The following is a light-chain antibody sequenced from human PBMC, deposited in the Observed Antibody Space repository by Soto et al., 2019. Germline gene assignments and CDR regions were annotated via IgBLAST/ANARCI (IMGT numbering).Light chain of an antibody. V-gene: IGKV1-5*01. CDR3: QQYESFSPYT. Sequence: DIQMTQSPSTLSAFVGDRVNITCRASQSVSSSLAWYQQKPGKAPKLLIYDASTLESGVPSRFSGSGYGTEYTLTTNSLQPGDFAAYYCQQYESFSPYTFGQGTKLEIK. CDR1: QSVSSS. J-gene: IGKJ2*01. CDR2: DAS.